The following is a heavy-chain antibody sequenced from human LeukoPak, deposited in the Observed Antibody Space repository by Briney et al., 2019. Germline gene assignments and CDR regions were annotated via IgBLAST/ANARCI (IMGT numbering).Heavy chain of an antibody. CDR1: GGSISSYY. CDR3: ARDYYGSGSYYNWFDP. CDR2: IYYSGST. Sequence: SETLSLTCTVSGGSISSYYWSWIRQPPGKGLEWIGYIYYSGSTNYNPSLKSRVTISVDTSKNQFSLKLSSVTAADTAVYYCARDYYGSGSYYNWFDPWGQGTLVTVSS. J-gene: IGHJ5*02. D-gene: IGHD3-10*01. V-gene: IGHV4-59*01.